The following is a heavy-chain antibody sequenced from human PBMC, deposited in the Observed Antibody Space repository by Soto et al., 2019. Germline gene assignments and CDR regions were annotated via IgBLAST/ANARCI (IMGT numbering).Heavy chain of an antibody. J-gene: IGHJ6*02. V-gene: IGHV1-24*01. Sequence: ASVKVSCKVSGYTLTELSMHWVRQAPGKGLEWMGGFDPEDGETIYAQKFQGRVTMTEDTSTDTAYMELSSLRSEDTAVYYCATALTTVTRGAYYYYGMDVWGQGTTVTVSS. CDR3: ATALTTVTRGAYYYYGMDV. CDR2: FDPEDGET. CDR1: GYTLTELS. D-gene: IGHD4-4*01.